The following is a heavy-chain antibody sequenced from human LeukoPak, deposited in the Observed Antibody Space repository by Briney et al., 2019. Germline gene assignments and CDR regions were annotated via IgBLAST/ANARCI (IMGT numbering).Heavy chain of an antibody. V-gene: IGHV3-23*01. CDR3: ATRPQGYCSTTSCFYDY. J-gene: IGHJ4*02. Sequence: GGSLRLSCGASGFTFSNYVMSWVRQAPGKGLEWVSVISGNGVRAHYADSVKGRFTISRDNSKNTLYLQMNSLRAEDTAAYYCATRPQGYCSTTSCFYDYWGQGTLVSVSS. CDR1: GFTFSNYV. CDR2: ISGNGVRA. D-gene: IGHD2-2*01.